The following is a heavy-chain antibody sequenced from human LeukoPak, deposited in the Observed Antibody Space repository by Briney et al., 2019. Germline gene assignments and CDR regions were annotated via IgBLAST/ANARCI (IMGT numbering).Heavy chain of an antibody. CDR3: ATGIVVVAATRGGYYFDY. CDR1: GYTLTELS. Sequence: ASVTVSCTVSGYTLTELSMHWVRQAPGKGLEWMGGFDPEDGETIYAQKFQGRVTMTEDTSTDTAYMELSSLRSEDTAVYYCATGIVVVAATRGGYYFDYWGQGTLVTVSS. V-gene: IGHV1-24*01. D-gene: IGHD2-15*01. CDR2: FDPEDGET. J-gene: IGHJ4*02.